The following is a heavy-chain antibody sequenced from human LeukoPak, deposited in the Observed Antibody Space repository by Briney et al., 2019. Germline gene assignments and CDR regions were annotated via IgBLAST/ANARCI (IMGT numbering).Heavy chain of an antibody. D-gene: IGHD6-6*01. V-gene: IGHV4-39*01. Sequence: PSETLSLTCTVSGDSISSSSYFWGWIRQPPGKGLEWIGSIYYSGTTYYNPSLKSRVTISVDMSKNQFSLKLSSVTAADTAVYYCAGHLYSSSSGVGYWGQGTLVTVS. CDR3: AGHLYSSSSGVGY. CDR2: IYYSGTT. J-gene: IGHJ4*02. CDR1: GDSISSSSYF.